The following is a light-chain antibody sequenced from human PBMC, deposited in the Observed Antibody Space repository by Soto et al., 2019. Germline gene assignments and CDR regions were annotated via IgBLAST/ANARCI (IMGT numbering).Light chain of an antibody. J-gene: IGKJ4*01. Sequence: DIQMTQSPSSLSASVGDRVTITCRASQSISTYLNWYQQKQGKAPKLLLSSASSLQSGVPPKFIGSGSWRDFTLTITSRQDEDFATYYCHQSYNVPGTFGGGTKVEIK. CDR1: QSISTY. CDR3: HQSYNVPGT. CDR2: SAS. V-gene: IGKV1-39*01.